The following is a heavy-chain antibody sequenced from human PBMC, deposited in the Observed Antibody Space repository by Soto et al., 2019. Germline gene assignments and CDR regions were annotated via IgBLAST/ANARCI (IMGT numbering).Heavy chain of an antibody. D-gene: IGHD3-3*01. CDR1: GFTFSSYW. CDR2: INSDGSST. J-gene: IGHJ3*02. Sequence: GGSLRLSCAASGFTFSSYWMHWVRQAPGKGLVWVSRINSDGSSTSYADSVKGRFTISRDNAKNTLYLQMNSLRAEDTAVYYCARVMPFHDFWSGYYIDAFDIWAKGQWSPSPQ. CDR3: ARVMPFHDFWSGYYIDAFDI. V-gene: IGHV3-74*01.